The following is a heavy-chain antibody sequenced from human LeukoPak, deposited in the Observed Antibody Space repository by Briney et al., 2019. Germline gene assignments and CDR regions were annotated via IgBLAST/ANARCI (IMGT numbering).Heavy chain of an antibody. D-gene: IGHD6-19*01. Sequence: GGSLRLSCAASGFTFRSYWMHWVRQAPGKGLVWVSRINSDGSFTSYADSVKGRFTISRDNAKNTLYLQMNSLRAEDTAEYYCARVAYSSGWYYFDHWGQGTLVTVSS. V-gene: IGHV3-74*01. J-gene: IGHJ4*02. CDR3: ARVAYSSGWYYFDH. CDR1: GFTFRSYW. CDR2: INSDGSFT.